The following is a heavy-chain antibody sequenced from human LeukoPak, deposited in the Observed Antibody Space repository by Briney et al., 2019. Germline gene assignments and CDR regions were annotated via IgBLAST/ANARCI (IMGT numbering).Heavy chain of an antibody. D-gene: IGHD6-13*01. J-gene: IGHJ4*02. V-gene: IGHV4-34*01. Sequence: SETLSLTCAVYGVSFSGYYWSWIRQPPGKGLEWIGEINHSGSTNYNPSLKSRVTISVDTSKNQFSLKLSSATAADTAVYYCARGPLAAAGSGAPDYWGQGTLVTVSS. CDR2: INHSGST. CDR3: ARGPLAAAGSGAPDY. CDR1: GVSFSGYY.